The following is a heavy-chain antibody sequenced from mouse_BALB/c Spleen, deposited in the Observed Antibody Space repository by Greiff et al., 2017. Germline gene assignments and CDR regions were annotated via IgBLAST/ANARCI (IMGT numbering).Heavy chain of an antibody. CDR2: ISSGGSYT. CDR1: GFTFSSYT. V-gene: IGHV5-6-4*01. Sequence: DVQLVESGGGLVKPGGSLKLSCAASGFTFSSYTMSWVRQTPEKRLEWVATISSGGSYTYYPDSVKGRFTISRDNAKNTLYLQMSSLKSEDTAMYYCTRDLLRLRIIGYAMDYWGQGTSVTVSS. CDR3: TRDLLRLRIIGYAMDY. D-gene: IGHD1-2*01. J-gene: IGHJ4*01.